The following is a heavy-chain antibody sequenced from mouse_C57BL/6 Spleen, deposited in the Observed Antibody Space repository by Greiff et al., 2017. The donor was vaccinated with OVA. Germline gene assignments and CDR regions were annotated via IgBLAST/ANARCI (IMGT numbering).Heavy chain of an antibody. CDR3: AREVSSGYVDY. Sequence: EVQLVESEGGLVQPGSSMKLSCTASGFTFSDYYMAWVRQVPEKGLEWVANINYDGSSTYYLDSLKSRFIISRDNAKNILYLQMSSLKSEDTATYYCAREVSSGYVDYWGQVTTLTVSS. V-gene: IGHV5-16*01. CDR1: GFTFSDYY. J-gene: IGHJ2*01. CDR2: INYDGSST. D-gene: IGHD3-2*02.